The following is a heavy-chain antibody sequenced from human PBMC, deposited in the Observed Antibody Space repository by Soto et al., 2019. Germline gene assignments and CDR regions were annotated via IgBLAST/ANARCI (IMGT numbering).Heavy chain of an antibody. CDR2: IGGGDEI. J-gene: IGHJ4*01. V-gene: IGHV3-21*02. D-gene: IGHD2-21*01. CDR1: GFTFSTYH. CDR3: ANAPTVIFPSN. Sequence: EVQLVESGGGLVKPGESLRLSCAASGFTFSTYHMNWVRLAPGKGLEWISSIGGGDEIYYADSVRGRFTISRDNAKASLYLQMNSLRVEDTAVYYCANAPTVIFPSNWGQGTLVTVSS.